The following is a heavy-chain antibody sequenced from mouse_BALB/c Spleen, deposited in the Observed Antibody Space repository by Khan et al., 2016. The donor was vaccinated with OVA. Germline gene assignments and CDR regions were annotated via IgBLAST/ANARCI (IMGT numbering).Heavy chain of an antibody. CDR1: GFSLTTYG. Sequence: QVQLKESGPGLVQPSQNLSITCTVSGFSLTTYGVHWVRQSPGKGLEWLGVIWSGGSTDYNAAFISRMSINKDTSKSKVFFEMNSLQVNDTAIYYCAKNYDYDEGLAYWGQGTLVTVSA. CDR2: IWSGGST. D-gene: IGHD2-4*01. CDR3: AKNYDYDEGLAY. J-gene: IGHJ3*01. V-gene: IGHV2-2*02.